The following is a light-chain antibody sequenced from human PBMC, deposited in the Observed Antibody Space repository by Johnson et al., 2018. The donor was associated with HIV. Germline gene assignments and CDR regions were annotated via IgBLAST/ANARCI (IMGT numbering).Light chain of an antibody. J-gene: IGLJ1*01. CDR1: SSNIGNNY. Sequence: QSVLTQPPSVSAAPGQKVTISCSGSSSNIGNNYVSWYQQLPGTAPKLLIYENNKRPSGIPDRFSGSKSGTSATLGITGLQNGDEADYYCGTWDSSLTTSYVFGTGTKVIVV. CDR3: GTWDSSLTTSYV. V-gene: IGLV1-51*02. CDR2: ENN.